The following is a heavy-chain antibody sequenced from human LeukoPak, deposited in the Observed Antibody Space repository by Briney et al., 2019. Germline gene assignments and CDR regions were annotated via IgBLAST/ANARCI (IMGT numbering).Heavy chain of an antibody. V-gene: IGHV1-69*04. J-gene: IGHJ4*02. Sequence: SVKVSCKAPGGTFSSYAISWVRQAPGQGLEWMGRIIPILGIANYAQKFQGRVTITADKSTSTAYMELSSLRSEDTAVYYCAREVVVAATHYYFDYWGQGTLVTVSS. CDR1: GGTFSSYA. D-gene: IGHD2-15*01. CDR3: AREVVVAATHYYFDY. CDR2: IIPILGIA.